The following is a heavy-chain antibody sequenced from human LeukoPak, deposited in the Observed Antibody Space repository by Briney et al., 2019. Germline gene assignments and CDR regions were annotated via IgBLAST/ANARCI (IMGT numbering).Heavy chain of an antibody. CDR2: ISSSSSYI. V-gene: IGHV3-21*01. D-gene: IGHD5-12*01. Sequence: PGGSLRLSCAASGFTFGSYSMNWVRQAPGKGLEWVSSISSSSSYIYYADSVKGRFTISRDNAKNSLYLQMNSLRAEDTAVYYCARVRDTGYDPNDYWGQGTLVTVSS. J-gene: IGHJ4*02. CDR1: GFTFGSYS. CDR3: ARVRDTGYDPNDY.